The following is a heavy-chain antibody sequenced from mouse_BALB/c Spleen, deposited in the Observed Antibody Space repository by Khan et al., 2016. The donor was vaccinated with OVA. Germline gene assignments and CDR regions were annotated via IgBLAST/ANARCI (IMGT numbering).Heavy chain of an antibody. V-gene: IGHV5-6*01. CDR2: ISSGGSYT. CDR3: ARLAYYYDSEGFAY. D-gene: IGHD1-1*01. J-gene: IGHJ3*01. Sequence: EVQLLETGGDLVKPEGSLKLSCAASGFTFSTYGMSWVRQTPDKRLEWVATISSGGSYTYYPDSVQGRFTISRDTAKNTLYLQMSSLKSEDTTMFYCARLAYYYDSEGFAYWGQGTLVTVSA. CDR1: GFTFSTYG.